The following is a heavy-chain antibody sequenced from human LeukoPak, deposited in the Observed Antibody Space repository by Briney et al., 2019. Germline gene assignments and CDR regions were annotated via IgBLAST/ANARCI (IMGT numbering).Heavy chain of an antibody. J-gene: IGHJ1*01. V-gene: IGHV4-4*09. CDR2: IYVNGDT. D-gene: IGHD1-7*01. Sequence: MPSETLSLTCTVSGDSIRSFYWSWIRQAPGKGLECIGFIYVNGDTNYNPSLNGRATLSLDTSKNQFSLRLTSVTAADTAVYYCAKTARTFASWGPGTLVTVSS. CDR3: AKTARTFAS. CDR1: GDSIRSFY.